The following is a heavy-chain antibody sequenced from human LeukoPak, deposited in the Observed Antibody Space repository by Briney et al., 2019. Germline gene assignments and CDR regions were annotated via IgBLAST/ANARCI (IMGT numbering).Heavy chain of an antibody. D-gene: IGHD3-3*01. J-gene: IGHJ3*02. Sequence: PETLSLTCTVYGGSFSGYYWSWIRQPPGKGLEWIGEINHSGSTNYNPSLKSRVTISVDTSKNQFSLKLSSVTAADTAVYYCASPMSKYYDFWSGYSQNDAFDIWGQGTMVTVSS. CDR2: INHSGST. CDR3: ASPMSKYYDFWSGYSQNDAFDI. CDR1: GGSFSGYY. V-gene: IGHV4-34*01.